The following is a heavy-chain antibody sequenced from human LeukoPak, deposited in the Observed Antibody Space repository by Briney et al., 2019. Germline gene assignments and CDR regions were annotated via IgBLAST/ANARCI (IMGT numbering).Heavy chain of an antibody. V-gene: IGHV1-2*06. CDR1: GYTFTGYY. D-gene: IGHD6-13*01. J-gene: IGHJ5*02. CDR2: IKPNRART. Sequence: ASVKVSCKASGYTFTGYYMHWLRQAPGQGREWMGRIKPNRARTNYAQQFHGRVTMTMDTSTSTAYLELSSLRSDDTAVYYCARDGSIKYSSSWYDRWGQGTLVTVSS. CDR3: ARDGSIKYSSSWYDR.